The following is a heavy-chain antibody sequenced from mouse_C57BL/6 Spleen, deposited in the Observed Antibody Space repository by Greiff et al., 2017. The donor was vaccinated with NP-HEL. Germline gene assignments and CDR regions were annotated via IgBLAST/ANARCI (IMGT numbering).Heavy chain of an antibody. J-gene: IGHJ2*01. CDR1: GYTFTSYW. CDR3: ARRGAYYSNYFDY. Sequence: VQLQQPGAELVKPGASVKLSCKASGYTFTSYWMHWVKQRPGQGLEWIGMIHPNSGSTNYNEKFKSKATLTVDKSSSTAYMQLSSLTSEDSAVYYCARRGAYYSNYFDYWGQGTTLTVSS. V-gene: IGHV1-64*01. CDR2: IHPNSGST. D-gene: IGHD2-5*01.